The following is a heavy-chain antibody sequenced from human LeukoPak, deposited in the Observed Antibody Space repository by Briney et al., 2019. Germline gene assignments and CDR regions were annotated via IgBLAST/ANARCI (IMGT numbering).Heavy chain of an antibody. CDR2: MNPNSGNT. J-gene: IGHJ4*02. CDR1: GGTFSSYD. V-gene: IGHV1-8*03. CDR3: ARGSRGWYYFDY. Sequence: ASVKVSYKASGGTFSSYDINWVRQATGQGLEWMGWMNPNSGNTGYAQKFQGRVTITRNTSISTAYMELSSLRSEDTAVYYCARGSRGWYYFDYWGQGTLVTVSS. D-gene: IGHD6-19*01.